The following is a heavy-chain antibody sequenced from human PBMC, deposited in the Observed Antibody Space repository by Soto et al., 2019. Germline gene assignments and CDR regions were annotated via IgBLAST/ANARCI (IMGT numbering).Heavy chain of an antibody. D-gene: IGHD2-2*02. CDR2: IIPIFGTA. Sequence: SVKVSCKASGGTFSSYAISWVRQAPGQGLEWMGGIIPIFGTANYAQKFQGRVTITADESTSTAYMELSSLRSEDTAVYYCARVMGDIVVVPAAIAPRERVYYYYGMDVWGQGTTVTVSS. CDR3: ARVMGDIVVVPAAIAPRERVYYYYGMDV. CDR1: GGTFSSYA. V-gene: IGHV1-69*13. J-gene: IGHJ6*02.